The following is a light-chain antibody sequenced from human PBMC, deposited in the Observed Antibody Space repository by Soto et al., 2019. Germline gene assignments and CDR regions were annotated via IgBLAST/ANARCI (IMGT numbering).Light chain of an antibody. J-gene: IGKJ4*02. CDR2: TAS. Sequence: DIQLTQSPSSLSASVGDRVTFTCRASQNISSYLAWYQQKPGNAPKPMIYTASTLQTDVPSRFSGRKVGTQFILTIDSLQPEDVATYYCQQVNSYSRTLGGGTKVDIK. CDR1: QNISSY. V-gene: IGKV1-9*01. CDR3: QQVNSYSRT.